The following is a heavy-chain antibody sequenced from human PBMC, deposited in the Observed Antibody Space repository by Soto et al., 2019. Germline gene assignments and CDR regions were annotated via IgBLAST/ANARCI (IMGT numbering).Heavy chain of an antibody. CDR2: FIPIFGTA. CDR1: GGTFSSYA. CDR3: ARDRKQWLVRGWFDP. D-gene: IGHD6-19*01. J-gene: IGHJ5*02. V-gene: IGHV1-69*01. Sequence: QVQLVQSGAEVKKPGSSVKVSCKASGGTFSSYAISWVRQAPGQGLEWMGGFIPIFGTANYAQKFQGRVRITADESTSTAYMELSSLRSEDTDVYYCARDRKQWLVRGWFDPWGQGTLVTVSS.